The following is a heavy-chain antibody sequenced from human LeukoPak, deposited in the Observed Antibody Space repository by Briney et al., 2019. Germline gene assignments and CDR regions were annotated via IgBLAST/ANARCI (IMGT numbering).Heavy chain of an antibody. CDR1: GFTFSSFA. CDR2: ISHDGTVQ. V-gene: IGHV3-30*18. Sequence: GGSLRLSCAASGFTFSSFAMSWVRQAPGKGLEWVAVISHDGTVQHYADSVKGRFTISRDNSDNTLYLQMNSLRDEDTAIYYCAKEGTPMASSYFDCWGQGTLIAVSS. J-gene: IGHJ4*02. CDR3: AKEGTPMASSYFDC. D-gene: IGHD5-18*01.